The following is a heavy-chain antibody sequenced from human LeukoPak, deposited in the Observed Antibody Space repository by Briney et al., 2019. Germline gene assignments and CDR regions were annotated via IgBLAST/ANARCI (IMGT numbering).Heavy chain of an antibody. J-gene: IGHJ3*02. CDR3: ARVYGRDAFDI. V-gene: IGHV3-30*01. Sequence: GSLRLSCAASGFTFSSYAMHWVRQAPGKGLEWVAVISYDGSNKYYADSVKGRFTISRDNSKNTLYLQMNSLRAEDTAVYYCARVYGRDAFDIWGQGTMVTVSS. CDR2: ISYDGSNK. CDR1: GFTFSSYA. D-gene: IGHD1-26*01.